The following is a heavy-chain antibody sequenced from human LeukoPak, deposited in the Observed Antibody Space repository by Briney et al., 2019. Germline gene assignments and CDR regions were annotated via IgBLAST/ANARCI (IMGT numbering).Heavy chain of an antibody. J-gene: IGHJ4*02. CDR2: LYSGGTT. V-gene: IGHV3-53*01. CDR3: AREGLSISWFSLDC. Sequence: GGSLRLSCAVSGFTVSDNHMSWVRQAPGKGLEWVSVLYSGGTTYYTDSVKGRFTISRDNSKNTLYLQMKSLRAEDTAVYYCAREGLSISWFSLDCWGQGTLVTVSS. D-gene: IGHD6-13*01. CDR1: GFTVSDNH.